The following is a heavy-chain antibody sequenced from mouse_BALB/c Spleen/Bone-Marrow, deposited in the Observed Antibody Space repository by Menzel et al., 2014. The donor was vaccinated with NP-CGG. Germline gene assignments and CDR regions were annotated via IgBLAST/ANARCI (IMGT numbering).Heavy chain of an antibody. CDR2: ISNGGSYT. D-gene: IGHD2-12*01. J-gene: IGHJ2*01. V-gene: IGHV5-6-4*01. Sequence: EVKLVESGGGLVKPGGSLKLSCAASGFTFSTYTMSWVRQTPEKRLEWVAAISNGGSYTYYPDSVKGRFTISRDNAKNTLYLQMSSLKSEDTAMCYCTREPLRPYFFDYWGQGTTLTVSS. CDR1: GFTFSTYT. CDR3: TREPLRPYFFDY.